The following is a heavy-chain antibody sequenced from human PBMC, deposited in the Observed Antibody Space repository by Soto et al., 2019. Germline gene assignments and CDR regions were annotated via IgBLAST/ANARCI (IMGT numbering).Heavy chain of an antibody. D-gene: IGHD3-3*01. V-gene: IGHV3-15*07. CDR1: GFTFYTAW. CDR2: IKSKNDGETT. Sequence: EVQLVESGGDLVKPVGSLRLSCAASGFTFYTAWLNWVRQAPGKGLEWVGRIKSKNDGETTDYAAPVKGRFTISRDDSINTLYLQMNSLKTDDTAGYYCVTDTRGSWGQGTLVTVSS. J-gene: IGHJ5*02. CDR3: VTDTRGS.